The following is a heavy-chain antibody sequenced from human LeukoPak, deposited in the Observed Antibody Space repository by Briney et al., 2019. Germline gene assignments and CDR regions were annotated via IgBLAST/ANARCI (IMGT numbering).Heavy chain of an antibody. Sequence: PSETLSLTCTVSGGSITTSRHYWGWIRQPPGKGLEWNGSMYYSGTTYYNPSLKSRVTISVDTDKSRFSLRLSSVTAADTAVYYCATTVTTRYYFDSWGQGTLVTVSS. CDR1: GGSITTSRHY. D-gene: IGHD4-17*01. CDR3: ATTVTTRYYFDS. CDR2: MYYSGTT. V-gene: IGHV4-39*01. J-gene: IGHJ4*02.